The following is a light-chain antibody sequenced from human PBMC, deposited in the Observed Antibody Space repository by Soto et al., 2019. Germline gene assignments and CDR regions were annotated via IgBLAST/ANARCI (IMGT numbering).Light chain of an antibody. J-gene: IGKJ1*01. CDR3: QQYNNWHPWT. CDR2: DAS. V-gene: IGKV3-15*01. CDR1: QRISRK. Sequence: EILMTQSPATLSGSPGESATLSCGASQRISRKLAWYQQKPGQAPRLLIYDASTRATAIPARFSGSGSETEFTLTISSLKSEDSAVYYCQQYNNWHPWTFGHGTKVDIK.